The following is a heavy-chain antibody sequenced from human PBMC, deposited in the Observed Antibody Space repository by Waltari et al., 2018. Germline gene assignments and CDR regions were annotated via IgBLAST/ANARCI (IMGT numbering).Heavy chain of an antibody. CDR2: ISPRDSEG. J-gene: IGHJ1*01. V-gene: IGHV5-51*01. Sequence: ELQLVQSGPEVKKPGESLRISCQASGYRSTTSWIAWLRQVPGGGLQWLAMISPRDSEGKYRPVFEGQVDVSADSSISTVYLQWTGLKVADTGIYYCAKGADYFQQWGQGTPVTVAS. CDR3: AKGADYFQQ. CDR1: GYRSTTSW.